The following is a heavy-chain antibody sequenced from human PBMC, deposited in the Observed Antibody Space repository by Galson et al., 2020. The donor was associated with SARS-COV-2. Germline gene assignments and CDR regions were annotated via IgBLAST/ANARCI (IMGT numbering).Heavy chain of an antibody. D-gene: IGHD6-6*01. CDR1: GGTFSSYA. CDR3: AREGEQLNRDAFYI. V-gene: IGHV1-69*13. CDR2: IIPIFGTA. J-gene: IGHJ3*02. Sequence: SVKVSCKASGGTFSSYAISWVRQAPGQGLEWMGGIIPIFGTANYAQKFQGRVTITADESTSTAYMELSSLRSEDTAVYYCAREGEQLNRDAFYIWGPGTMVTVSS.